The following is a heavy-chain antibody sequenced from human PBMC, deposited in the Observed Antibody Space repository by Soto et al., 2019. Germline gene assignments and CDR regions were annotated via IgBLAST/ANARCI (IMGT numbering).Heavy chain of an antibody. CDR1: GFTFGSYG. Sequence: VQLVECGGGVVQPGRSLRRSCAASGFTFGSYGMHWVRQAPGKGLEWVAVIWYDGSNKYYADSVKGRFTISRDNSKNTLYLQMNSLRAEDTAVYYCARWGIAAGDYWGQGNLVIVSS. CDR2: IWYDGSNK. CDR3: ARWGIAAGDY. J-gene: IGHJ4*02. D-gene: IGHD6-13*01. V-gene: IGHV3-33*01.